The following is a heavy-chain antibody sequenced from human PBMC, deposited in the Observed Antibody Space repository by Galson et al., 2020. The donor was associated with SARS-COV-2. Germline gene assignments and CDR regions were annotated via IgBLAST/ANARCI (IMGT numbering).Heavy chain of an antibody. CDR1: GFTFSSYG. V-gene: IGHV3-33*01. Sequence: GGSLRLSCAASGFTFSSYGMHWVRQAPGKGLEWVAVIWYDGSNKYYADSVKGRFTISRDNSENTLYLQMNSLRAEDTAVYYCARDLRFGELLYAYWGQGTLVTVSS. CDR2: IWYDGSNK. J-gene: IGHJ4*02. CDR3: ARDLRFGELLYAY. D-gene: IGHD3-10*01.